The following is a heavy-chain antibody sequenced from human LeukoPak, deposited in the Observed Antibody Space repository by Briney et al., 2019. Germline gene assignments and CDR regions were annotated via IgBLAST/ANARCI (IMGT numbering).Heavy chain of an antibody. J-gene: IGHJ4*02. CDR2: ISGSGGST. D-gene: IGHD3-3*01. CDR3: AKRVWSGYSPLDY. V-gene: IGHV3-23*01. Sequence: GGSLRLSWAASGFTFSSYAMSWVRQAPGKGLEWVSAISGSGGSTYYADSVKGRFTISRDNSKNTLYLQMNSLRAEDTAVYYCAKRVWSGYSPLDYWGQGTLVTVSS. CDR1: GFTFSSYA.